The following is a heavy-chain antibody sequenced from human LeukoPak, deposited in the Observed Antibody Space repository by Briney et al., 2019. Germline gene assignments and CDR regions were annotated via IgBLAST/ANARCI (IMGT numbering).Heavy chain of an antibody. J-gene: IGHJ4*02. D-gene: IGHD4-17*01. CDR2: IRNDGSSK. CDR3: AKDQSDYGRGYFDY. CDR1: GVTFRNYG. V-gene: IGHV3-30*02. Sequence: GGSLRLSCVASGVTFRNYGMHWVRQAPGKGLEWVAFIRNDGSSKHYADSVKGRFTISRDNSKNTLYLQMNSVRADDTALYYCAKDQSDYGRGYFDYWGQGTLVTVSS.